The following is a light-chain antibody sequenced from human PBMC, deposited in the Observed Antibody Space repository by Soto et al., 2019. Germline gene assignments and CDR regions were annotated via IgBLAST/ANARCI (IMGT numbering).Light chain of an antibody. J-gene: IGKJ5*01. CDR3: QQYNNWS. CDR1: QTVGSS. Sequence: VLTQSPATLSLSPGERATLSCRASQTVGSSFLAWYQQKRGQAPRLIIYGASSRATGIPARFSGSGSGTEFTLTISSLQSEDFAVYYCQQYNNWSFGQGTRLEIK. CDR2: GAS. V-gene: IGKV3-15*01.